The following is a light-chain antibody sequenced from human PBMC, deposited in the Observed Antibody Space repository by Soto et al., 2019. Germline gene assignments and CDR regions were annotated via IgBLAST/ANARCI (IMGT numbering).Light chain of an antibody. Sequence: QSALTQPPSASGSPGQSVTISCTGSTNTVGGYNFVSWYQQHPGKAPRLMIFEVTKRPSGVPDRFSGSKPGNTASLTVSGLQPEDEAYYYCSSYAGNDNLLFGGGTKLTVL. CDR1: TNTVGGYNF. V-gene: IGLV2-8*01. CDR2: EVT. J-gene: IGLJ3*02. CDR3: SSYAGNDNLL.